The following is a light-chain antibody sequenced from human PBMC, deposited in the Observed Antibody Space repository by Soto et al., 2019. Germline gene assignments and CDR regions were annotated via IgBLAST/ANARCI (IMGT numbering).Light chain of an antibody. J-gene: IGKJ1*01. Sequence: AIRMTQSPSSFSASTGDGVTITCRASQGISSYLAWYQQNPGKAPKLLIYAASTFQSGVPSRFSGSGSGTDFTLXXSCLQSEDFATYYCQQYDSYPRTFGQGTKVEIK. CDR1: QGISSY. CDR3: QQYDSYPRT. CDR2: AAS. V-gene: IGKV1-8*01.